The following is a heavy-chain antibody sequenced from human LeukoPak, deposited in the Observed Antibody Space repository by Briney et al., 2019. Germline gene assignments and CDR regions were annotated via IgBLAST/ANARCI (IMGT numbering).Heavy chain of an antibody. D-gene: IGHD3-10*01. V-gene: IGHV3-74*01. Sequence: QPGGSLRLSCAASGFTLSSYWMQWVRQVPGKGLVWVSRINSDGSGTTYADSVKGRFTISRDNAKNTLYLQMNSLGAEDTAVYYCGRDYYGSVDYWGQGTLVTVSS. CDR3: GRDYYGSVDY. CDR2: INSDGSGT. CDR1: GFTLSSYW. J-gene: IGHJ4*02.